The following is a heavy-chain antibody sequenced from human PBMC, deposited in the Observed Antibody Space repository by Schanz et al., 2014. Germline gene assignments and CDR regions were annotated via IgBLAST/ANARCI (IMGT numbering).Heavy chain of an antibody. V-gene: IGHV3-23*04. Sequence: EVQLVESGGGLVQPGGSLRLSCAASGFTFSSYWMHWVRQAPGKGLVWVAGISGSGGSTDYADSVKGRFIIPRDNSKNTLYLQMNSLRAEDTAVYYCAKVGPYSGSLGAFDIWGQGTMVTVSS. J-gene: IGHJ3*02. D-gene: IGHD1-26*01. CDR2: ISGSGGST. CDR1: GFTFSSYW. CDR3: AKVGPYSGSLGAFDI.